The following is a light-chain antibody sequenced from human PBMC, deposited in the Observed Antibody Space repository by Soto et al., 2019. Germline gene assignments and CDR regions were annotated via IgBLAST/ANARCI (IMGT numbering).Light chain of an antibody. CDR1: QSVSSN. V-gene: IGKV3-15*01. CDR2: GAS. CDR3: QQYNNWPPNPT. Sequence: EIVMTQSPATLSVSPGERATLSCGASQSVSSNLAWYQQKPGQAPRLLIYGASTRATGIPARFSGSGSGTEFTLTISSLQSEDFAVYYCQQYNNWPPNPTFGQGTRLEIK. J-gene: IGKJ5*01.